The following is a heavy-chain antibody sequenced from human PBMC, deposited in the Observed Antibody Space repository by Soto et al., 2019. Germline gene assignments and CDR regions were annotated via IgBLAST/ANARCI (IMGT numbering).Heavy chain of an antibody. CDR1: GGSISSYY. Sequence: SETLSLTCTVSGGSISSYYWIWIRQPPGKGLEWIGYIYYSGSTNYNPSLKSRVTISVDTSKNQFSLKLSSVTAADTAVYYCAREGGSSWFDAFDIWGQGTMVTVSS. J-gene: IGHJ3*02. V-gene: IGHV4-59*01. CDR3: AREGGSSWFDAFDI. D-gene: IGHD6-13*01. CDR2: IYYSGST.